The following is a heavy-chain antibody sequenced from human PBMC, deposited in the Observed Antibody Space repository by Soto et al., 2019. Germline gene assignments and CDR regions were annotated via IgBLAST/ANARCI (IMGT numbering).Heavy chain of an antibody. CDR1: GFTFSSYS. CDR2: ISSSSSYI. J-gene: IGHJ5*02. CDR3: AREKDHAGPPGP. Sequence: PGGSLRLSCAASGFTFSSYSMNWVRQAPGKGLEWVSSISSSSSYIYYADSVKGRFTISRDNAKNSLYLQMNSLRAEDTAVYYCAREKDHAGPPGPWGQGTLVTGSS. V-gene: IGHV3-21*01.